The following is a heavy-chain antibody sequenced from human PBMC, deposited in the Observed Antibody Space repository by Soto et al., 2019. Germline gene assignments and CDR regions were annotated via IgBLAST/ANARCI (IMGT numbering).Heavy chain of an antibody. Sequence: QVQLVQSGAEVKKPGASVKVSCEASGYTLSDYYLQWIRQAPGQGLEWMGWINPNSGDTNYSQKFQGWVTLTRDTSLNTAYMELRNLKSDDTAVYFCEREGGGIAAAGAGDDSFDIWGQGTMVTVSS. CDR2: INPNSGDT. CDR3: EREGGGIAAAGAGDDSFDI. CDR1: GYTLSDYY. D-gene: IGHD6-13*01. V-gene: IGHV1-2*04. J-gene: IGHJ3*02.